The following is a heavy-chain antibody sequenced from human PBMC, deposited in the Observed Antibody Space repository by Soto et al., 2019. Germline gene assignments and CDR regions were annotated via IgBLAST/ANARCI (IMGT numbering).Heavy chain of an antibody. J-gene: IGHJ6*02. Sequence: PGGSLRLSCAASGFTFNNYWMSWVRQAPGKGPEWVANIKADGSEKYHVDSVKGRFTISRDNAKNSLYLQMDGLRAEDTAMYYCARDGYYSAMDVWCRGTPVTVAS. D-gene: IGHD6-13*01. CDR2: IKADGSEK. V-gene: IGHV3-7*04. CDR3: ARDGYYSAMDV. CDR1: GFTFNNYW.